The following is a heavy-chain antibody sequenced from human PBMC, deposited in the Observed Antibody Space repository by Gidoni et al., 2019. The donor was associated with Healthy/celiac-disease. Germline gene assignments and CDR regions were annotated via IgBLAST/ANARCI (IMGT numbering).Heavy chain of an antibody. V-gene: IGHV1-8*01. D-gene: IGHD3-22*01. J-gene: IGHJ6*02. CDR3: ARVLYYYDSSGYLAGMDV. CDR2: MNPNSGNT. Sequence: QVQLVQSGAEVKTPGASVKVSCTASGYTFTSYDINWVRQATGQGLEWMGWMNPNSGNTGYAQKFQGRVTMTRNTSISTAYMELSSLRSEDTAVYYCARVLYYYDSSGYLAGMDVWGQGTTVTVSS. CDR1: GYTFTSYD.